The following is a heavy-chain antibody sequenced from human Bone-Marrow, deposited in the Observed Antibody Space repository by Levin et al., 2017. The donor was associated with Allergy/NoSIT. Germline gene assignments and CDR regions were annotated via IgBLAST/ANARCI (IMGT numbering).Heavy chain of an antibody. Sequence: GGSLRLSCAASGFIFDDYVMHWVRQAPGKGLEWFSGISWNSGSIGYADSVKGRFTISRDNANNSLYLQMNRLRVEDAALDYGQKDIGSNGYESFDYWGQGTLVTVSS. D-gene: IGHD6-19*01. J-gene: IGHJ4*02. V-gene: IGHV3-9*01. CDR1: GFIFDDYV. CDR3: QKDIGSNGYESFDY. CDR2: ISWNSGSI.